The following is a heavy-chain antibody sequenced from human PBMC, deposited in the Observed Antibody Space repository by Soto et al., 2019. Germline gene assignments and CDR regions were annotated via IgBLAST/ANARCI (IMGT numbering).Heavy chain of an antibody. Sequence: GGSLRLSCAASGFTFSSYAMSWVRQAPGKGLEWVSAISGSGGSTYYADSVKGRFTISRDNANNTLYLQMNSLRAEDTAVYYCAKVPDYGGNSAFFDYWGQGTLVTVSS. CDR2: ISGSGGST. CDR3: AKVPDYGGNSAFFDY. CDR1: GFTFSSYA. D-gene: IGHD4-17*01. J-gene: IGHJ4*02. V-gene: IGHV3-23*01.